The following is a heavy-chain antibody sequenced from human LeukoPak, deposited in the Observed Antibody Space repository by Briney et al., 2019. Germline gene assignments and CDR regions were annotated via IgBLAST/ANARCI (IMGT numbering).Heavy chain of an antibody. V-gene: IGHV4-39*06. CDR3: ARGRYYYDSSFDP. D-gene: IGHD3-22*01. Sequence: SETLSLTCTVSGGSISSSSYYWGWIRQPPGKGLEWIGSIYYSGSTYYNPSLKSRVTISVDTSKNQFPLKLSSVTAADTAVYYCARGRYYYDSSFDPWGQGTLVTVSS. CDR2: IYYSGST. J-gene: IGHJ5*02. CDR1: GGSISSSSYY.